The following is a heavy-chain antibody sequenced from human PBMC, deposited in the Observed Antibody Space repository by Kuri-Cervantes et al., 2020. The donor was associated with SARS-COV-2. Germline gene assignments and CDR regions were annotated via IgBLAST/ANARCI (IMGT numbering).Heavy chain of an antibody. CDR3: AKDLIVVVPAASDY. Sequence: GESLKISCAASGFTFSSYSMSWVRQAPGKGLEWVANIKQDESQKYYVDSVKGRFTISRDNAKNSLYLQMNSLRAEDTAVYYCAKDLIVVVPAASDYWGQGTLVTVSS. CDR2: IKQDESQK. D-gene: IGHD2-2*01. V-gene: IGHV3-7*03. J-gene: IGHJ4*02. CDR1: GFTFSSYS.